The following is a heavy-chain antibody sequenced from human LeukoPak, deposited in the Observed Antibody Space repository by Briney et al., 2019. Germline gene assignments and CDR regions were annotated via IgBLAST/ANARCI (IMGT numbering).Heavy chain of an antibody. D-gene: IGHD3-22*01. CDR2: ISSSGSTI. J-gene: IGHJ2*01. Sequence: GSLVLSCAASGFTFSSYEMNWVRQAPGKGLEWVSYISSSGSTIYYADSVKGRFTISRENAKNSLYLQMNSLRAEDTAVYYCARAMDPNYYDSSGYQDWYFDLWGRGTLVTVSS. V-gene: IGHV3-48*03. CDR3: ARAMDPNYYDSSGYQDWYFDL. CDR1: GFTFSSYE.